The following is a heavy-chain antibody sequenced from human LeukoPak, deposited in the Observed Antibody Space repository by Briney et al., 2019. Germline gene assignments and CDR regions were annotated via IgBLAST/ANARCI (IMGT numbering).Heavy chain of an antibody. J-gene: IGHJ4*02. CDR1: GGSMISQY. D-gene: IGHD3-22*01. V-gene: IGHV4-59*08. CDR2: IYYSGST. Sequence: SETLSLTCSVSGGSMISQYWTWIRQPPGKGLEWIGYIYYSGSTNYNPSLKSRVTISVDTSKNQFSLKLSSVTAADTAVYYCARLRGDSSGYPIKIFDYWGQGTLVTVSS. CDR3: ARLRGDSSGYPIKIFDY.